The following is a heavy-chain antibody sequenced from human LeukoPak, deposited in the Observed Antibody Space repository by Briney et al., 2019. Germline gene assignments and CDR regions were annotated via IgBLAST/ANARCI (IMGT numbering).Heavy chain of an antibody. CDR3: TKDIRSKGARPWADWFDP. V-gene: IGHV3-23*01. CDR2: VFGGGTT. D-gene: IGHD6-6*01. CDR1: GFSLISST. Sequence: VGGLGLSFVAPGFSLISSTICGGRQAPRGGEGWGSGVFGGGTTYYADSVKGRFSISRDNSKNMVYLQMNSLRAEDTAVYYCTKDIRSKGARPWADWFDPWGQGTLVTVSS. J-gene: IGHJ5*02.